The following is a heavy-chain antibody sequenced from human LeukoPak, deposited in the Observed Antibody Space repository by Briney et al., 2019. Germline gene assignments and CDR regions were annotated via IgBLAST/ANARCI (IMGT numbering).Heavy chain of an antibody. V-gene: IGHV3-9*01. CDR2: ISWNSGSI. Sequence: PGRSLRLSCAASGFTFDDYAMHWVRQAPGKGLEWVSGISWNSGSIGYADSVKGRFTISRDNAKNSLYLQMNSLRAEDTALYYCAKDNDYDILTGYYLFDYWGQGTLVTVSS. D-gene: IGHD3-9*01. J-gene: IGHJ4*02. CDR3: AKDNDYDILTGYYLFDY. CDR1: GFTFDDYA.